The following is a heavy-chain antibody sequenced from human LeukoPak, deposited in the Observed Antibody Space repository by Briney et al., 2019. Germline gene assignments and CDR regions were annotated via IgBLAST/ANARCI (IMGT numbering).Heavy chain of an antibody. D-gene: IGHD3-22*01. CDR3: ARDPIYQYYYDSSGPHFDY. CDR2: ISSSSSYI. CDR1: GFTFSSHS. Sequence: PGGSLRLSCAASGFTFSSHSMNWVRQAPGKGLEWVSSISSSSSYIYYADSVKGRFTISRDNAKNSLYLQMNSLRAEDTAVYYCARDPIYQYYYDSSGPHFDYWGQGTLVTVSS. V-gene: IGHV3-21*01. J-gene: IGHJ4*02.